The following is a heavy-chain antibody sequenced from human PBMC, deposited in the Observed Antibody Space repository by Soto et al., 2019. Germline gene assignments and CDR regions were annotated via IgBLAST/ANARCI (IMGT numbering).Heavy chain of an antibody. J-gene: IGHJ4*02. CDR3: ARDGGAILTYGFDY. D-gene: IGHD3-16*02. V-gene: IGHV1-3*01. Sequence: KFQGRVTITRDTSANAAYMELSSLRSEDTAVYYCARDGGAILTYGFDYWGQGTLVTVSS.